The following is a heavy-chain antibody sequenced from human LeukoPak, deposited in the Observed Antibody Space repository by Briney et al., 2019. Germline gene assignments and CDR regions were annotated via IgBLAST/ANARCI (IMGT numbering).Heavy chain of an antibody. V-gene: IGHV4-34*01. CDR3: ARGGVGDCSGGSCFDFDY. J-gene: IGHJ4*02. Sequence: PSETLSLTCAVYGGSFSGYYWSWIRQPPGKGLEWTGEINHSGSTNYNPSLKSRVTISVDTSKDQFSLKLSSVTAADTAVYYCARGGVGDCSGGSCFDFDYWGQGTLVTVSS. D-gene: IGHD2-15*01. CDR1: GGSFSGYY. CDR2: INHSGST.